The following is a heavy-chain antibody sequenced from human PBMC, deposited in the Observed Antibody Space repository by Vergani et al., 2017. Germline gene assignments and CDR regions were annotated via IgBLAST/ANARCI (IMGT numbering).Heavy chain of an antibody. D-gene: IGHD3-10*01. CDR3: ARDQGSGTNRHHYGMDV. V-gene: IGHV3-21*06. Sequence: EENLLESGGGLVKPGGSLRLSCVASGFTFGTYSVNWVRQAPGRGLEWVSSISSSGNYVYYTASVKGRFSISRDNAKSLLSLQMNSLRADDTAVYYCARDQGSGTNRHHYGMDVWGQGTTVTVSS. CDR2: ISSSGNYV. CDR1: GFTFGTYS. J-gene: IGHJ6*02.